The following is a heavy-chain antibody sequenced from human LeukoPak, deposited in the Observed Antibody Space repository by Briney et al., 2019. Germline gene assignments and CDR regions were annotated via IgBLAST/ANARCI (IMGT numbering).Heavy chain of an antibody. CDR2: ISSGSSYT. J-gene: IGHJ5*02. CDR1: GGSFSGYY. D-gene: IGHD1-26*01. V-gene: IGHV3-11*03. Sequence: LSLTCAVYGGSFSGYYWSWIRQAPGEGLEWVSCISSGSSYTNYTDSVKGRFTISRDNAKRSLYLQMNSLTAEDTAVYYCARSGGTYGWFDPWGQGTLVTVSS. CDR3: ARSGGTYGWFDP.